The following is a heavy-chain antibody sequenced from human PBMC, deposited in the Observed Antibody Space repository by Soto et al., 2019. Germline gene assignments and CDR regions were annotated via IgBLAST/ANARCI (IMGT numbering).Heavy chain of an antibody. V-gene: IGHV1-3*01. CDR3: ATPIVAFY. D-gene: IGHD5-12*01. J-gene: IGHJ4*02. CDR2: INAGNGNT. Sequence: QVQLVQSGAEVKKPGASVKVSCKASGYTFTSYAIYWVRQAPGQRLEWMGWINAGNGNTKYSQKFQGRVIITRDTSAGTAYMELRSLRSEDTAVYYCATPIVAFYWGQGTLVTVSS. CDR1: GYTFTSYA.